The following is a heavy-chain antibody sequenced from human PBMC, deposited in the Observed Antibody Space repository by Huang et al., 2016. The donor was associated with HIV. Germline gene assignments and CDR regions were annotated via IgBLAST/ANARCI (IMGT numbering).Heavy chain of an antibody. CDR1: GYTFTNYD. Sequence: QIQLAQSGAEVKKPGASVKVSCKASGYTFTNYDINWVRQASGQGLEGIGWMNTKSGNVGYTKKFQGRVAILRNSSINTSYLEVTSLTSEDTAVYYCARGFGINYNHEAFDVWGQGTMVTVSS. CDR3: ARGFGINYNHEAFDV. J-gene: IGHJ3*01. V-gene: IGHV1-8*01. CDR2: MNTKSGNV. D-gene: IGHD3-10*01.